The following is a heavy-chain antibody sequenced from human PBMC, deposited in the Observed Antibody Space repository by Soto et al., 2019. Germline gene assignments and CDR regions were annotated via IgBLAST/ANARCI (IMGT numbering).Heavy chain of an antibody. V-gene: IGHV3-21*01. Sequence: PGGSLRLSCAASGFTFSSSAMSWVRQAPGKGLEWVSSISSSSTYIYYADSVKGRFTISRDNGENSLYLQMNALRADDTAVYYCARDGLYYDILTGSDYWGLGTLVTVSS. J-gene: IGHJ4*02. D-gene: IGHD3-9*01. CDR1: GFTFSSSA. CDR3: ARDGLYYDILTGSDY. CDR2: ISSSSTYI.